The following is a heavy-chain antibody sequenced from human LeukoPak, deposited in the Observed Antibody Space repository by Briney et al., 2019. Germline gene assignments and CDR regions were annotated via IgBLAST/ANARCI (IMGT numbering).Heavy chain of an antibody. V-gene: IGHV3-21*01. J-gene: IGHJ4*02. Sequence: GGSLRPSCAASGFTFSSYSMNWVRQAPGKGLEWVSSISSSSSYTYYADSVKGRFTISRDNAKNSLYLQMNSLRAEDTAVYYCARSLVGATTFWYFDYWGQGTLVTVSS. CDR2: ISSSSSYT. CDR3: ARSLVGATTFWYFDY. D-gene: IGHD1-26*01. CDR1: GFTFSSYS.